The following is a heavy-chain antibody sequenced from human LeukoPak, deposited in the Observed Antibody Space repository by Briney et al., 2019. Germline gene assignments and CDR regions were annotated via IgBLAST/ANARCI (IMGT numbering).Heavy chain of an antibody. CDR3: ASLSSGAAFDV. D-gene: IGHD3-22*01. Sequence: SETLSLTCTVSGGSISSYYWTWVRQSAAQGLEWIGRLHASESTIYNPSLKSRVTMSIDTSKDQLSLTLTSVTAADSAVYYCASLSSGAAFDVWGQGTVVTVSS. CDR1: GGSISSYY. J-gene: IGHJ3*01. CDR2: LHASEST. V-gene: IGHV4-4*07.